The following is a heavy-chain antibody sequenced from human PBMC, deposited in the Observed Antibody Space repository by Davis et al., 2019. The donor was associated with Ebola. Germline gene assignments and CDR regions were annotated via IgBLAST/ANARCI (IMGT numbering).Heavy chain of an antibody. V-gene: IGHV3-23*01. CDR2: ISGSGGST. CDR3: AKSDAAGTRGGFDY. D-gene: IGHD6-13*01. Sequence: GESPKISRAAPGFPFSSYAMRWVRQASGKGLEWVSAISGSGGSTYYAHSVKVRLTISRDKSKNTQYLQMNSLRAEDRALYYCAKSDAAGTRGGFDYWGQGTQSPSPQ. CDR1: GFPFSSYA. J-gene: IGHJ4*02.